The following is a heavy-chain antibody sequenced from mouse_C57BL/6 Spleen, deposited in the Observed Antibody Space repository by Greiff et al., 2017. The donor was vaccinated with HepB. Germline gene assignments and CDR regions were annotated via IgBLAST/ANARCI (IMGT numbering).Heavy chain of an antibody. D-gene: IGHD1-1*01. V-gene: IGHV7-3*01. CDR1: GFTFTDYY. CDR3: ARSDYYGSSYSWYFDV. J-gene: IGHJ1*03. CDR2: IRNKANGYTT. Sequence: DVKLVESGGGLVQPGGSLSLSCAASGFTFTDYYMSWVRQPPGKALEWLGFIRNKANGYTTEYSASVKGRFTISRDNSQSILYLQMNALRAEDSATYYCARSDYYGSSYSWYFDVWGTGTTVTVSS.